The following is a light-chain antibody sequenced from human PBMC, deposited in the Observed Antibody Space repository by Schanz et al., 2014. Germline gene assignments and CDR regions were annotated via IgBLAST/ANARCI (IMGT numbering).Light chain of an antibody. Sequence: DIQMTQSPSSLSASVGERVTITCRASQDITTNLNWYQQKLGRAPKLLIFDASTLERGVPSRFGGSGSGTDFTLTIHSLLPEDIATYYCQQYDNFPVFGGGTKVEIK. CDR3: QQYDNFPV. CDR1: QDITTN. CDR2: DAS. V-gene: IGKV1-33*01. J-gene: IGKJ4*01.